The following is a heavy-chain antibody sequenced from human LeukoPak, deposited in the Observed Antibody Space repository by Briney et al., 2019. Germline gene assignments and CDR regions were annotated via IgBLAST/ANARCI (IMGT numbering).Heavy chain of an antibody. Sequence: SETLSLTCAVSGGSISSSNWWSWVRQPPGKGLEWIGEMYHSGSTNYNPSLKSRVTVSVDTSKNQFSLKLSSVTAADTAVYYCATNSGWYVFAFDYWGQGTLVTVSS. V-gene: IGHV4-4*02. J-gene: IGHJ4*02. CDR1: GGSISSSNW. CDR2: MYHSGST. D-gene: IGHD6-19*01. CDR3: ATNSGWYVFAFDY.